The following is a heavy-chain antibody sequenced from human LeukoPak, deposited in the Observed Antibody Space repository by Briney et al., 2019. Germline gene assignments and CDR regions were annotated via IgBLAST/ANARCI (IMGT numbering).Heavy chain of an antibody. CDR2: INSDGSST. Sequence: GGSLRLSCAASGFTFSSYWMHWVRQAPGKGLVWVSRINSDGSSTSYADSVKGRFTISRDNAKNTLYLQMNSLRAEDTAVYYCASSGSGYPIGYFQHWGQGTLVTVSS. J-gene: IGHJ1*01. V-gene: IGHV3-74*01. CDR1: GFTFSSYW. CDR3: ASSGSGYPIGYFQH. D-gene: IGHD3-22*01.